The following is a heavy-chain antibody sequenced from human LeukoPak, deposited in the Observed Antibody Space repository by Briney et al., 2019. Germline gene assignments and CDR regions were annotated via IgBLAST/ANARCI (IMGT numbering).Heavy chain of an antibody. CDR3: VSYKNDLNGSDP. D-gene: IGHD1-1*01. CDR2: IKPTDGRT. V-gene: IGHV1-46*01. Sequence: ASVKVSCNVSGNTFTSHYMHWVRQAPGQGLEWMGIIKPTDGRTTYAQKFQGRLTMTRDTSTNTVYMELSSLRFEDTAVYYCVSYKNDLNGSDPWGQVTLVTVSS. J-gene: IGHJ5*02. CDR1: GNTFTSHY.